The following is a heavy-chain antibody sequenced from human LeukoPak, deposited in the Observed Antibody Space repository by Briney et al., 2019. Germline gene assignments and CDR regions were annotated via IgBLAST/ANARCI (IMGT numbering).Heavy chain of an antibody. CDR1: GGSISGYY. V-gene: IGHV4-59*12. CDR2: IYYSGSA. CDR3: ARNDFWSGHCLDY. D-gene: IGHD3-3*01. J-gene: IGHJ4*02. Sequence: SETLSLTCTVSGGSISGYYWNWIRQPPGEGLEWIGYIYYSGSAHYNPSLKSRVTMSVDTSKNQFSLKLSSVTAADTAVYYCARNDFWSGHCLDYWGQGTLVTVSS.